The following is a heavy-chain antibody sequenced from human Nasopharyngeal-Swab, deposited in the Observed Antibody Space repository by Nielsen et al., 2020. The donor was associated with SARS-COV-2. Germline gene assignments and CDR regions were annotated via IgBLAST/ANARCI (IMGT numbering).Heavy chain of an antibody. CDR3: AKTAGAADYYYYYYMDV. Sequence: WIRQPPGKGLEWVSYISSSGSTIYYADSVKGRFTISRDNAKNSLYLQMNSLRAEDTAVYYCAKTAGAADYYYYYYMDVWGKGTTVTVSS. D-gene: IGHD6-13*01. CDR2: ISSSGSTI. V-gene: IGHV3-11*04. J-gene: IGHJ6*03.